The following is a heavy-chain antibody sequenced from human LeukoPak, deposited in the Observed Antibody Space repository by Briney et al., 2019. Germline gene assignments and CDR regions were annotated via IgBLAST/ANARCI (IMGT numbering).Heavy chain of an antibody. CDR2: ISDSGGTT. J-gene: IGHJ4*02. V-gene: IGHV3-23*01. CDR1: GFTFSSYA. Sequence: GGSLRLSCAASGFTFSSYAMSWVRQAPGKGPEWVSAISDSGGTTYYADPVKGRFTISRDNSKNTLYLQMNSLRAEDTAVYYCATRWTYEYWGQGTLVTVSS. CDR3: ATRWTYEY. D-gene: IGHD3-3*01.